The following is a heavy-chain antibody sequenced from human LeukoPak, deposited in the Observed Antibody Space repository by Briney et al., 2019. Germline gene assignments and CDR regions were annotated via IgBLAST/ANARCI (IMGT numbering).Heavy chain of an antibody. D-gene: IGHD6-13*01. CDR1: GGSISSSSYY. J-gene: IGHJ5*02. Sequence: SETLSLTCTVSGGSISSSSYYWGWIRQPPGKGLEWFGSIYYSGSTYYNPSLKSRVTISVDTSKNQFSLKLSSVTAADTAVYYCARHPGPGYSSSWYWFDPWGQGTLVTVSS. V-gene: IGHV4-39*01. CDR3: ARHPGPGYSSSWYWFDP. CDR2: IYYSGST.